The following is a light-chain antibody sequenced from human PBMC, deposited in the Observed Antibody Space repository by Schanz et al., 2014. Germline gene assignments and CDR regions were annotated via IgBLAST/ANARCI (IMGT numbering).Light chain of an antibody. CDR3: QQYNNWPPWT. CDR1: QSVGKF. CDR2: GAS. J-gene: IGKJ1*01. V-gene: IGKV3D-15*01. Sequence: EIVLTQSPATLSLSPGERATLSCRASQSVGKFLAWFQQKPGQSPRLLIYGASSRASGIPDRFSGSGSGTEFTLTISSLQSEDFAVYYCQQYNNWPPWTFGQGTKVEIK.